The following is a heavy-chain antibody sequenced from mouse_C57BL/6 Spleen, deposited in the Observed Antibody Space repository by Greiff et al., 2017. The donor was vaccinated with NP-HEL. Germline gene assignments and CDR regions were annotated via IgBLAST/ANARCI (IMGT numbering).Heavy chain of an antibody. V-gene: IGHV5-17*01. CDR3: ASPYYYGSSHWYFDV. CDR1: GFTFSDYG. CDR2: ISSGSSTL. D-gene: IGHD1-1*01. Sequence: EVMLVESGGGLVKPGGSLKLSCAASGFTFSDYGMHWDRQAPEKGLEWVAYISSGSSTLYYADTVKGRFTISRDNAKNTLFLQMTSLRSEDTAMYYCASPYYYGSSHWYFDVWGTGTTVTVSS. J-gene: IGHJ1*03.